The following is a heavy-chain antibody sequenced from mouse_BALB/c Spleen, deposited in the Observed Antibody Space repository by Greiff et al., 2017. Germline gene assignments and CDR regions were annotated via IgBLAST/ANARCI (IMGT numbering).Heavy chain of an antibody. Sequence: VQVVESGPELVKPGASVKISCKASGYAFSSSWMNWVKQRPGQGLEWIGRIYPGDGDTNYNGKFKGKATLTADKSSSTAYMQLSSLTSVDSAVYFCARNDYDEEVPMDYWGQGTSVTVSS. CDR1: GYAFSSSW. CDR2: IYPGDGDT. V-gene: IGHV1-82*01. D-gene: IGHD2-4*01. CDR3: ARNDYDEEVPMDY. J-gene: IGHJ4*01.